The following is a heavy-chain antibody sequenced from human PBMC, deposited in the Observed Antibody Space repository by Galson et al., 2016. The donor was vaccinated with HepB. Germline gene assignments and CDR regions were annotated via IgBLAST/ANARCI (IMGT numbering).Heavy chain of an antibody. J-gene: IGHJ5*02. D-gene: IGHD6-13*01. V-gene: IGHV3-21*01. CDR3: VGAEYISSVEYWFDP. CDR2: ISRTRSYI. Sequence: SLRLSCAASGFTFSSYNMNWVRQAPGKGLEWVSFISRTRSYIYYGDSVKGRFTLSRDNAKKPLYLQMTSLRVEDTAVYYCVGAEYISSVEYWFDPWGQGTLVTVSS. CDR1: GFTFSSYN.